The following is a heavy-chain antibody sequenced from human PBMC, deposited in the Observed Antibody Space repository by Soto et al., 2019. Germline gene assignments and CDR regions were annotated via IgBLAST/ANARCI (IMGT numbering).Heavy chain of an antibody. CDR1: GGTFSSYA. Sequence: SVKVSCKASGGTFSSYAISWVRQAPGQGLEWMGGIIPIFGTANYAQKFQGRVTITADESTSTAYMELSSLRSEDTAVYYCASPYYDFRSGYHTFDYWGQGNLVTVSS. CDR3: ASPYYDFRSGYHTFDY. CDR2: IIPIFGTA. J-gene: IGHJ4*02. D-gene: IGHD3-3*01. V-gene: IGHV1-69*13.